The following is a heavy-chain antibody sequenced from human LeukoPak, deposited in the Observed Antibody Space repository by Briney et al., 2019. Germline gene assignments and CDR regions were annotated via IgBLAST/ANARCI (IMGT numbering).Heavy chain of an antibody. CDR2: IYYSGST. CDR1: GGSISSYY. J-gene: IGHJ5*02. D-gene: IGHD3-22*01. CDR3: ARGLYDSSGYHNFNWFDP. Sequence: SETLSLTCTVSGGSISSYYWSWIRQPPGKGLEWIGYIYYSGSTNYNPSLKSRVTISVDTSKNQFSLKLSSVTAADTAVYYCARGLYDSSGYHNFNWFDPWXQGTLVTVSS. V-gene: IGHV4-59*01.